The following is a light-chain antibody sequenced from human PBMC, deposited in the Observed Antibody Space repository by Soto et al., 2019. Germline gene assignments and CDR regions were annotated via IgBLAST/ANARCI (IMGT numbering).Light chain of an antibody. CDR3: QQSYTTPRT. J-gene: IGKJ1*01. Sequence: DIQMTQSPSSLSASVGDRVTISCRTSQSISNFVNWYQQKPGKAPNLLIYSASSLQSGVPSRFSGSGSGIDFTLTISSLQPEDFATYYCQQSYTTPRTFGQGTKVEIK. CDR1: QSISNF. CDR2: SAS. V-gene: IGKV1-39*01.